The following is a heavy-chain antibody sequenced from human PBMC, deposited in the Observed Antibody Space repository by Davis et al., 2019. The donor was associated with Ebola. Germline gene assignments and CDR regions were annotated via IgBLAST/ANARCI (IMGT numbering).Heavy chain of an antibody. Sequence: SGTLSLTCTVSGGSISSYFWTWIRQSPGKGLEWIGTISQSGSLTYYNSSLKSRVTIVVDTSNNHVSLRLHPVTAADTAVYYCARTALTSVSDSGLGYNYFDPWGQGTLVTVSS. CDR3: ARTALTSVSDSGLGYNYFDP. J-gene: IGHJ5*02. D-gene: IGHD3-10*01. CDR1: GGSISSYF. CDR2: ISQSGSLT. V-gene: IGHV4-34*01.